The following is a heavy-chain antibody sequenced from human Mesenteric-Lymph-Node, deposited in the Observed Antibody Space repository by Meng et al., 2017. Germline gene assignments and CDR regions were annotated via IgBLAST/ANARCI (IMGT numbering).Heavy chain of an antibody. J-gene: IGHJ3*02. V-gene: IGHV4-61*01. CDR3: ARDLWDSSGSDAFDI. D-gene: IGHD3-22*01. CDR1: GGSVSSGSYY. Sequence: SETLSLTCTVSGGSVSSGSYYWSWIRQPPGKGLEWIGYIYYSGSTNYNPSLKSRVTISVDTSKNQFSLKLSSVTAADTAVYYCARDLWDSSGSDAFDIWGQGTMVT. CDR2: IYYSGST.